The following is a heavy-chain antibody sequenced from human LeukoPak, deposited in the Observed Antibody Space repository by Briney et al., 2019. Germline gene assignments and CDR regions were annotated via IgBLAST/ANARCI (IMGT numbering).Heavy chain of an antibody. CDR2: ISAYNGNT. CDR3: ARGGPPKTWIQLWGWFDP. V-gene: IGHV1-18*01. CDR1: GYTFTSYG. D-gene: IGHD5-18*01. Sequence: ASVKVSCKASGYTFTSYGISWVRQAPGQGLEWVGWISAYNGNTNYAQKLQGRVTMTTDTSISTAYMELSRLRSDDTAVYYCARGGPPKTWIQLWGWFDPWGQGTLVTVSS. J-gene: IGHJ5*02.